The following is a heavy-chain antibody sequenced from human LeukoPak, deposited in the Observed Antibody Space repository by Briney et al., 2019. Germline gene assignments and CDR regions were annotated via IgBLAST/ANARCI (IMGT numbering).Heavy chain of an antibody. V-gene: IGHV4-59*01. J-gene: IGHJ5*02. CDR2: IYYSGST. CDR1: GGSISSYY. D-gene: IGHD3-10*01. Sequence: SETLSLTCTVSGGSISSYYWSWIRQPPGKGLEWIGYIYYSGSTNYNPSLKSRVTISVDTSKNQFSLKLSSVTAADTAVYYCVRESPGDDWFDPWGQGTLVTVSS. CDR3: VRESPGDDWFDP.